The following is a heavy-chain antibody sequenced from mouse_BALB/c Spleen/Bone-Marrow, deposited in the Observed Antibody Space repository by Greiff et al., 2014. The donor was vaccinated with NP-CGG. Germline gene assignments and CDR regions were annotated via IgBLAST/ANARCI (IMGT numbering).Heavy chain of an antibody. CDR3: ARFYGNYFDY. Sequence: EVQLQQSGPGLVKTSQTVSLTCTVTGISITTGNYRWSWIRQSPGNKLEWIGYIYYSGTITYNPSLTSRTTITRDTSKNQFFLEMNSLTAEDTATYYCARFYGNYFDYWGQGTTLTVSS. D-gene: IGHD2-1*01. CDR1: GISITTGNYR. V-gene: IGHV3-5*02. CDR2: IYYSGTI. J-gene: IGHJ2*01.